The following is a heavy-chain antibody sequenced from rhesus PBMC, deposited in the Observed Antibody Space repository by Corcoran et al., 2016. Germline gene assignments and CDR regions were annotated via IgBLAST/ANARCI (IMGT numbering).Heavy chain of an antibody. CDR1: GGSISRSY. Sequence: QLQLQESGPGLVKPSETLSITCAVSGGSISRSYWIWLRQAPGKGLEWIGYIYGRGSSTNYNPSLKSRVILSVDTSKNQLSLKLTSVTAADTAVYYCARGKYNWNNGRVTWGQGVLVTVSS. V-gene: IGHV4-169*01. J-gene: IGHJ4*01. CDR3: ARGKYNWNNGRVT. D-gene: IGHD1-20*01. CDR2: IYGRGSST.